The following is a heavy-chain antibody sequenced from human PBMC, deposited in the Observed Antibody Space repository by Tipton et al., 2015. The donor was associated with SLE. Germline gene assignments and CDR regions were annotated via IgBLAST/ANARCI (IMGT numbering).Heavy chain of an antibody. V-gene: IGHV4-39*07. CDR1: GGSISSRSYY. J-gene: IGHJ5*02. CDR2: IYYSGTT. CDR3: ARVGLGWFDP. D-gene: IGHD3-10*01. Sequence: TLSLTCTVSGGSISSRSYYRGWISQPPGKGLEWIGNIYYSGTTYYNPSLKSRVTMSVDTSKNQFSLKLRSVTAADTAVYYCARVGLGWFDPWGQGTLVTVSS.